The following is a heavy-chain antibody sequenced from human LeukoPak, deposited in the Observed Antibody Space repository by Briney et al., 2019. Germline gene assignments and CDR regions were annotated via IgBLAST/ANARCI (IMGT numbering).Heavy chain of an antibody. D-gene: IGHD2-15*01. CDR3: ATEDCMDEGDFDF. J-gene: IGHJ4*01. Sequence: PGGSLRLSCAASGFTFSNHGMSWVRQAPGNGLEWVANINQSGSEAYYADSVKGRFTISRDNAKNALHLELNSLRVEDTALYYCATEDCMDEGDFDFWGRGTLVTVSS. CDR1: GFTFSNHG. V-gene: IGHV3-7*03. CDR2: INQSGSEA.